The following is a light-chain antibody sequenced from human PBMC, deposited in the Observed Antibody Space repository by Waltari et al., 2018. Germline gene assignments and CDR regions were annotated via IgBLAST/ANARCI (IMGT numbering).Light chain of an antibody. Sequence: EIVLTHSPGTLSLSPGVRTTLPCRASQSVSISYLAWYQQKPGQAPRVLIHGESNRATGIPDRFSGSGSGTDFTLTISRLEPEDFAVYYCQQYGSSPWTFGQGTKVEIK. CDR2: GES. CDR1: QSVSISY. J-gene: IGKJ1*01. V-gene: IGKV3-20*01. CDR3: QQYGSSPWT.